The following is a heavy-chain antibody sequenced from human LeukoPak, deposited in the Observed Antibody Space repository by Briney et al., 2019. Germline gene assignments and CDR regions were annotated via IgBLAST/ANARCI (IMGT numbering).Heavy chain of an antibody. D-gene: IGHD3-22*01. CDR2: IGTYGGDT. CDR3: ARDLWNFYDNSGYNRDFDS. Sequence: ASVKVSCKATSRISWVRQAPGQGLEWMGWIGTYGGDTYYAQKFQGRITVTTDTSTSTVYMELRNLRSDDTAVYYCARDLWNFYDNSGYNRDFDSWGQGTLVTVSS. V-gene: IGHV1-18*01. CDR1: TSR. J-gene: IGHJ5*01.